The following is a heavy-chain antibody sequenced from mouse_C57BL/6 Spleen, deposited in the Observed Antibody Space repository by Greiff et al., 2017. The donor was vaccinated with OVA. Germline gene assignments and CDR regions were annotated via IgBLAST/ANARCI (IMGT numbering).Heavy chain of an antibody. J-gene: IGHJ3*01. CDR1: GYTFTSYW. V-gene: IGHV1-64*01. Sequence: QVQLQQPGAELVKPGASVKLSCKASGYTFTSYWMHWVKQRPGQGLEWIGLIHPNSGSTNYNEKFKSKATLTVDKSSSTAYMQLSSLTSEDAAVYYCARDGDEGFAYWGQGTLVTVSA. CDR3: ARDGDEGFAY. CDR2: IHPNSGST. D-gene: IGHD3-3*01.